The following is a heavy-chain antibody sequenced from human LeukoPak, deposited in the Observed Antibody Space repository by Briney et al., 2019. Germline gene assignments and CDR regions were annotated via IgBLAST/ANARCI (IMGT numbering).Heavy chain of an antibody. D-gene: IGHD2-2*02. CDR3: ATDIVVVPAAIVYAGPPNFDY. Sequence: PGGSLRLSCAASGFTFSDYYMSWIRQAPGKGLEWVSYISSSGSTIYYADSVKGRFTISRDNAKNSLYLQMNSLRAEDTAVYYCATDIVVVPAAIVYAGPPNFDYWGQGTLVTVSS. V-gene: IGHV3-11*04. CDR1: GFTFSDYY. CDR2: ISSSGSTI. J-gene: IGHJ4*02.